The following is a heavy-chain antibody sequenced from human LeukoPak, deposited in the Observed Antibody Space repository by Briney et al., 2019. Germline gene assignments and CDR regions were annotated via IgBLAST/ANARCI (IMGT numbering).Heavy chain of an antibody. D-gene: IGHD2-2*02. CDR3: AKDHVGYCSRTSCYTGIGY. V-gene: IGHV3-30*02. CDR2: IRYDGSNK. J-gene: IGHJ4*02. Sequence: GGSLRLSCAASGFTFSSDGMHWVRQAPGKGLEWVAFIRYDGSNKYYADSVKGRFTISRDNSKNTLYLQMNSLRAEDTAVYYCAKDHVGYCSRTSCYTGIGYWGQGTLVPVPS. CDR1: GFTFSSDG.